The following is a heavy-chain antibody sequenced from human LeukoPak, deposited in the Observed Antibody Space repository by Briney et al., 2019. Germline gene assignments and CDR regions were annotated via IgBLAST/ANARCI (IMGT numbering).Heavy chain of an antibody. Sequence: ASVKVSCKASGYTFTSYDINWVRQATGQGLEWMGWMNPNSGNTGYAQKFQGRVTMTRNTSISTAYMELSSLRSEDTAVYYCARFTQRSWLQTLRYHYGMDVWGQGTTVTVSS. D-gene: IGHD5-24*01. CDR1: GYTFTSYD. V-gene: IGHV1-8*01. CDR2: MNPNSGNT. J-gene: IGHJ6*02. CDR3: ARFTQRSWLQTLRYHYGMDV.